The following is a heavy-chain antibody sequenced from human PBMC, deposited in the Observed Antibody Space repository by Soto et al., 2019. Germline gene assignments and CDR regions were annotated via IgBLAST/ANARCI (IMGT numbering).Heavy chain of an antibody. D-gene: IGHD3-22*01. J-gene: IGHJ4*02. CDR3: AREPYITMIVVVPWYFDY. Sequence: ASVKVSCKASGYTFTSYYMHWVRQAPGQGLEWMGIINPSGGSTSYAQKFQGRVTMTRDTSTSTVYMELSSLRSEDTAVYYCAREPYITMIVVVPWYFDYWGQGTLVTVS. CDR2: INPSGGST. CDR1: GYTFTSYY. V-gene: IGHV1-46*01.